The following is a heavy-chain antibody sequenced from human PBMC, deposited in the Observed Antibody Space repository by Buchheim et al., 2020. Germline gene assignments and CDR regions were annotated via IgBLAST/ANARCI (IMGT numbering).Heavy chain of an antibody. Sequence: QVQLVESGGGVVQPGRSLRLSCAASGFTFSSYGMHWVRQAPGKGLEWVAVIWYDGSNKYYADSVKGRFTISRDNSKNTLYLQTNSLRAEDTAVYYCARGLRAAAGISIDYWGQGTL. CDR3: ARGLRAAAGISIDY. D-gene: IGHD6-13*01. J-gene: IGHJ4*02. CDR2: IWYDGSNK. V-gene: IGHV3-33*01. CDR1: GFTFSSYG.